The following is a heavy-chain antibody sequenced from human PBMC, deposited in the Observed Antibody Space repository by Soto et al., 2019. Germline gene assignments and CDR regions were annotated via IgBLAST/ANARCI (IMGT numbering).Heavy chain of an antibody. CDR3: ARAGAATLSDF. CDR1: GGSISSYY. D-gene: IGHD2-15*01. Sequence: SETLSLTCTVSGGSISSYYCSWIRQPPGKGLEWIGYMYYSGSTNYNPSLKSRVTISVDTSKNQFSLKLSSVTAADTAVYYCARAGAATLSDFWGQGILVTVSS. CDR2: MYYSGST. V-gene: IGHV4-59*01. J-gene: IGHJ4*02.